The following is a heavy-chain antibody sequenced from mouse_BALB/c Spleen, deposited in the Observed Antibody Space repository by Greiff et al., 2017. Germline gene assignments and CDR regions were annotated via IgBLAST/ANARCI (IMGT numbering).Heavy chain of an antibody. CDR3: KYGKDYYAMDY. CDR1: GFNIKDYY. D-gene: IGHD2-1*01. CDR2: IDPENGDT. Sequence: EVKLVESGAELVRSGASVKLSCTASGFNIKDYYMHWVKQRPEQGLEWIGWIDPENGDTEYAPKFQGKATMTADTSSNTAYLQLSSLTSEDTAVYYCKYGKDYYAMDYWGQGTSVTVSS. J-gene: IGHJ4*01. V-gene: IGHV14-4*02.